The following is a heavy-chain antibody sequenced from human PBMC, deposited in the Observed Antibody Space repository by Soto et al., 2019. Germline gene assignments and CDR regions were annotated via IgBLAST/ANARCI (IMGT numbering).Heavy chain of an antibody. CDR3: AGGFTYYYDSSGWSRDWYFDL. CDR2: INHSGST. D-gene: IGHD3-22*01. Sequence: SETLSLTCAVYGGSFSGYYWSWIRQPPGKGLEWIGEINHSGSTNYNPSLKSRVTISEDTSKNQFSLKLSSVTTADTAVYYCAGGFTYYYDSSGWSRDWYFDLWGRGTLVTVSS. V-gene: IGHV4-34*01. CDR1: GGSFSGYY. J-gene: IGHJ2*01.